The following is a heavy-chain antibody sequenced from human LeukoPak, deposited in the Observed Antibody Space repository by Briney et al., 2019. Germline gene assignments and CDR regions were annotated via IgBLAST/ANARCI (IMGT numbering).Heavy chain of an antibody. Sequence: SETLSLTCTVSGGSISSSSYYWGWIRQPPGKGLEWIGSIYYSGSTYYNPSLKSRVTISVDTSKNQFSLNLSSVTAADTAVYYCATRSSNSWYYFDYWGQGTLVTVSS. CDR3: ATRSSNSWYYFDY. J-gene: IGHJ4*02. V-gene: IGHV4-39*07. D-gene: IGHD6-13*01. CDR1: GGSISSSSYY. CDR2: IYYSGST.